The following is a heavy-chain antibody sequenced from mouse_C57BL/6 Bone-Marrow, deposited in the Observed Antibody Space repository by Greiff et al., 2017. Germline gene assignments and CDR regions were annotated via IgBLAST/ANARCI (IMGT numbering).Heavy chain of an antibody. D-gene: IGHD1-1*01. J-gene: IGHJ2*01. V-gene: IGHV1-54*01. CDR3: ARVGGLLRDYCDY. CDR2: INPGSGGT. Sequence: QVQLQQSGAELVRPGTSVKVSCKASGYAFTNYLIEWVKQRPGQGLEWIGVINPGSGGTNYNEKFKGKATLTADKSSSTAYMQLSSLTSEDSAVYFCARVGGLLRDYCDYWGQGTTLTVSS. CDR1: GYAFTNYL.